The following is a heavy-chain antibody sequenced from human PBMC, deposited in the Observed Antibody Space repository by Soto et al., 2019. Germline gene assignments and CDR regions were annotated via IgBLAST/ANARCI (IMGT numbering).Heavy chain of an antibody. Sequence: SETLSLTCAVYGGSFSGYYCSWIRQPPGKELEWIGEINHSGSTNYNPSLQSRVTISVDTSKNQFSLKLTSATAADTAVYYCARRVTRPERFDYWGQGALVTVSA. CDR2: INHSGST. CDR3: ARRVTRPERFDY. J-gene: IGHJ4*02. CDR1: GGSFSGYY. D-gene: IGHD4-4*01. V-gene: IGHV4-34*01.